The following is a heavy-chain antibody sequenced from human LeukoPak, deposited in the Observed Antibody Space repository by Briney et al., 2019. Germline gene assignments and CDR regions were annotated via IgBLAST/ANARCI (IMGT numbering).Heavy chain of an antibody. CDR2: INHSGST. CDR1: GGSFSGYY. Sequence: SETLSLTCAVYGGSFSGYYWSWIRQPPGKGLEWIGEINHSGSTNYNPSLKSRVTISVDTSKNQFSLKLSSVTAADTAVYYCAKRSSSYYFDSWGQGTLVIVSS. V-gene: IGHV4-34*01. D-gene: IGHD6-6*01. CDR3: AKRSSSYYFDS. J-gene: IGHJ4*02.